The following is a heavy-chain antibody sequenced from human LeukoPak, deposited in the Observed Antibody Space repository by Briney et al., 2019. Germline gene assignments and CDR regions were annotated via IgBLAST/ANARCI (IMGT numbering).Heavy chain of an antibody. V-gene: IGHV1-46*01. Sequence: GASVKVSCKASGYTFTSYYMHWVRQAPGQGPEWMGIINPSGGSTNYAQKFQGRVTMTRDTSTSTVYMELSSLRSEDTAVYYCAKDDRITIFGVPYYRGFDYWGQGTLVTVSS. CDR3: AKDDRITIFGVPYYRGFDY. J-gene: IGHJ4*02. D-gene: IGHD3-3*01. CDR2: INPSGGST. CDR1: GYTFTSYY.